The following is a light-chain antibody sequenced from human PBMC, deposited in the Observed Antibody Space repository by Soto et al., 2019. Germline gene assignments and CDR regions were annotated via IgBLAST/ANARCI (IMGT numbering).Light chain of an antibody. CDR3: QQTYSTPPT. J-gene: IGKJ2*01. CDR1: QSISNY. Sequence: DIQMTQSPSSLSASVGDRVTITCRTSQSISNYLNWYQQKPGKAPKLLIYAASSLQSGVPSRFSGSGSRTDFTLTISSPQPEDFATYYCQQTYSTPPTFGQGTTLEIK. V-gene: IGKV1-39*01. CDR2: AAS.